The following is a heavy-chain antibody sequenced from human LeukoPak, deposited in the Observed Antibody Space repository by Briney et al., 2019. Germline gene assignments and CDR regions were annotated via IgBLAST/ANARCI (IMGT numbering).Heavy chain of an antibody. V-gene: IGHV3-30*02. D-gene: IGHD3-10*01. CDR2: IRYDGSNK. CDR3: AKDSKWTPELLYYYYMDV. J-gene: IGHJ6*03. CDR1: GFTFSSYS. Sequence: PGGSLRLSCAASGFTFSSYSMNWVRQAPGKGLEWVAFIRYDGSNKYYADSVKGRFTISRDNSKNTLYLQMNSLRAEDTAVYYCAKDSKWTPELLYYYYMDVWGKGTTVTVSS.